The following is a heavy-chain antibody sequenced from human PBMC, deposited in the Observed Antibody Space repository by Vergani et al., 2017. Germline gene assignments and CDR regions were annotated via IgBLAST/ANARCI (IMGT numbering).Heavy chain of an antibody. CDR2: IDHTGRP. J-gene: IGHJ6*03. Sequence: QVQLQKWGGGLLKTSETLSLTCVVNGGSFTSYHWTWIRQSPGEGLEWFGDIDHTGRPDYTPSLKSRLTMSVEKSRNQFSLTLNSVTATDTAIYFCARVNTETNGHLYYYYYMDVWGQGTAVTVSS. V-gene: IGHV4-34*01. CDR1: GGSFTSYH. D-gene: IGHD4-11*01. CDR3: ARVNTETNGHLYYYYYMDV.